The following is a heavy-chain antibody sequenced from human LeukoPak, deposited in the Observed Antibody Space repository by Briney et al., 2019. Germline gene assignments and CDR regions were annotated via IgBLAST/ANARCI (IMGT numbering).Heavy chain of an antibody. CDR3: SCNVVRGTHGSSWLDY. V-gene: IGHV3-49*03. CDR2: IRSKVYGGTT. D-gene: IGHD6-13*01. J-gene: IGHJ4*02. CDR1: GFIFSDYA. Sequence: PGGSLRLSCTASGFIFSDYAMSWFRQAPGQGLEWVGFIRSKVYGGTTEYAASVKGRFIISRDDSKSIAYLQMNSLKTEDTAVYYCSCNVVRGTHGSSWLDYWGQGTLVTVSS.